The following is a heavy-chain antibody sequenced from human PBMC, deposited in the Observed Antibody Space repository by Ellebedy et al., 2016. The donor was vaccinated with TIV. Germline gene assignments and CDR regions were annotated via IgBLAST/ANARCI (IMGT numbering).Heavy chain of an antibody. CDR3: ARKLSSTDDY. D-gene: IGHD6-6*01. V-gene: IGHV3-66*01. Sequence: GESLKISCAASGFTVISTYMSWVRQAPGKGPEWLSSLYSGGNTFYADSVKGRFTVSRDSSKNTLYLQMNSLRVEDTAVYYCARKLSSTDDYWGQGTLVTVSS. CDR1: GFTVISTY. CDR2: LYSGGNT. J-gene: IGHJ4*02.